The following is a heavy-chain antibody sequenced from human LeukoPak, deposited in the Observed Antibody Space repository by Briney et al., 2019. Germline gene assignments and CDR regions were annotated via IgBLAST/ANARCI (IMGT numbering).Heavy chain of an antibody. CDR1: GFTFSSYA. D-gene: IGHD2-15*01. J-gene: IGHJ6*02. CDR3: ARATRTLEGGPPADYYYYGMDV. Sequence: GRSLRLSCAASGFTFSSYAMHWVRQAPGKGLEWVAVISYDGSNKYYADSVKGRFTISRDNSKNTLYLQMNGLRAEDTAVYYCARATRTLEGGPPADYYYYGMDVWGQGTTVTVSS. CDR2: ISYDGSNK. V-gene: IGHV3-30-3*01.